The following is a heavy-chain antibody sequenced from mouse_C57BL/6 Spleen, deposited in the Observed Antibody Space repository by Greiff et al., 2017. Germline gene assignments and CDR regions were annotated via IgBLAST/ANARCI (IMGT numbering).Heavy chain of an antibody. J-gene: IGHJ4*01. Sequence: VQLQQSDAELVKPGASVKISCKVSGYTFTDHTIHWMKQRPEQGLEWIGYIYPSDGSTKYNEKFKGKATLTADKSSSTAYMQLNSLTSEDSAVYLCARGAMITTRGDYYAMDYWGQGTSVTVSS. CDR3: ARGAMITTRGDYYAMDY. D-gene: IGHD2-4*01. CDR1: GYTFTDHT. V-gene: IGHV1-78*01. CDR2: IYPSDGST.